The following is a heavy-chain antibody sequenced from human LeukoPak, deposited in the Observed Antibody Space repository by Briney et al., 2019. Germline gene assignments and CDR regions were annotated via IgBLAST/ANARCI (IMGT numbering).Heavy chain of an antibody. V-gene: IGHV3-30*14. CDR1: GFTFSTYA. J-gene: IGHJ4*02. Sequence: PGGSLRLSCAASGFTFSTYAMHWVRQAPGKGLEWVAVISYDGGNKYYADSVKGRFTISRDNSKNTLYLQMNSLRVEDTAVYYCARGRDPVDYWGQGTLVTVSS. CDR3: ARGRDPVDY. CDR2: ISYDGGNK.